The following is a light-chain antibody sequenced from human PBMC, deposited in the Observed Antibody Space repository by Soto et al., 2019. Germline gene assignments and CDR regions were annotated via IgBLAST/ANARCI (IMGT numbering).Light chain of an antibody. Sequence: QSALTQAASVSGSPGQSITISCTGASSDFGDHKSVSWYQHHPGKAPKLIIYEVNTRPSGVPDRFSGSKSGSTASLTISGLQAEDEADYYCSLYISGSTYVFGTGTKLTVL. J-gene: IGLJ1*01. CDR1: SSDFGDHKS. CDR3: SLYISGSTYV. CDR2: EVN. V-gene: IGLV2-14*01.